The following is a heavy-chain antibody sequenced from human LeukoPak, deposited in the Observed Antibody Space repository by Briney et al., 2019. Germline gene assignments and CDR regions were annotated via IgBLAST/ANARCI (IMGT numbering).Heavy chain of an antibody. D-gene: IGHD6-13*01. J-gene: IGHJ5*02. CDR2: IYSDGST. CDR1: GFTVSSNY. V-gene: IGHV3-53*01. CDR3: ARGVYSSNNWFDP. Sequence: GGSLRLSCAASGFTVSSNYMSWVRQAPGKGLEWVSVIYSDGSTYYAESVKGRFTISRDNSKNTLYLQMNSLRAEDTAVYYCARGVYSSNNWFDPWGQGTLVTVSS.